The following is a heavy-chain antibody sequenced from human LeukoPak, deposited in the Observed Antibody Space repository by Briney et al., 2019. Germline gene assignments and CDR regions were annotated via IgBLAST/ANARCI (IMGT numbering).Heavy chain of an antibody. Sequence: ASVTVSCKASGYTFTSYGISWVRQAPGQGLEWMGWISAYNGNTNYAQKLQGRVTMTTDTSTSTSYMELRSLRSDDTAVYYCAREGQWRELLGAYYYYGMDVWGQGTTVTVSS. CDR1: GYTFTSYG. J-gene: IGHJ6*02. V-gene: IGHV1-18*01. CDR2: ISAYNGNT. D-gene: IGHD1-26*01. CDR3: AREGQWRELLGAYYYYGMDV.